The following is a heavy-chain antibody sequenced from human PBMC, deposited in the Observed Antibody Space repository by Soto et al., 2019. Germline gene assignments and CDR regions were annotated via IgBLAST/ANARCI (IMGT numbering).Heavy chain of an antibody. V-gene: IGHV3-23*01. CDR3: ARRLVGATGNWFDP. CDR1: GFTFSSYA. Sequence: GGSLRLSCAASGFTFSSYAMSWVRQAPGKGLEWVSAISGSGGSTYYADSVKGRFTISRDNSKNTLYLQMNSLRAEDTAVYYCARRLVGATGNWFDPWGQGTLVTVSS. CDR2: ISGSGGST. D-gene: IGHD1-26*01. J-gene: IGHJ5*02.